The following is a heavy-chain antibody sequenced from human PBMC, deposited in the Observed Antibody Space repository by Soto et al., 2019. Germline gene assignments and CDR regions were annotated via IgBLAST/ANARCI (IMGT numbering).Heavy chain of an antibody. CDR3: ADRCIVGATASFGY. D-gene: IGHD1-26*01. J-gene: IGHJ4*02. CDR2: IYWDEDK. CDR1: GFSLSTSGVG. Sequence: QITLKESGPTLVKPTQTLTLTCTFSGFSLSTSGVGVGWIRQPPGKALEWLALIYWDEDKRDSPSRKSSLTSTEDTPKNRVVLTMTNMDPVDTATYYCADRCIVGATASFGYWGQGTLVTVSS. V-gene: IGHV2-5*02.